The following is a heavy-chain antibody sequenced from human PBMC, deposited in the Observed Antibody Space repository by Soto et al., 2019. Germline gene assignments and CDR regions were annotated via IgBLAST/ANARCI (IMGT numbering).Heavy chain of an antibody. CDR3: ARGWGEIAARGSYYYYGMDV. CDR1: AGSFSGYY. V-gene: IGHV4-34*01. D-gene: IGHD6-13*01. CDR2: INHSGST. J-gene: IGHJ6*02. Sequence: PSETLSLTCAVYAGSFSGYYWSWIRQPPGKGLEWIGEINHSGSTNYNPSLKSRVTISVDTSKNQFSLKLSSVTAADTAVYYCARGWGEIAARGSYYYYGMDVWGQGTTVTVSS.